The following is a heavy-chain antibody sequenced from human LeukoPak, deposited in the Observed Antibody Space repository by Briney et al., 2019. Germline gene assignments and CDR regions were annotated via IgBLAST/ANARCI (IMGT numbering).Heavy chain of an antibody. CDR1: GGSISSYY. D-gene: IGHD5-24*01. CDR2: IYYSGST. J-gene: IGHJ4*02. CDR3: ARHGGGYNLWYFDY. V-gene: IGHV4-59*08. Sequence: SETLSLTCTVSGGSISSYYWSWLRQPPGKELAGIGYIYYSGSTNYNPSLKSRVTISVDTSKNQFSLKLSSVTAADTAVYYCARHGGGYNLWYFDYWGQGTLVTVSS.